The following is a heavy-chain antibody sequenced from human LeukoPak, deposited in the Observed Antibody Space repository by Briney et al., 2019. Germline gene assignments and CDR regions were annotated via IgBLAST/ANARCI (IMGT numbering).Heavy chain of an antibody. Sequence: SETLSLTCAVYGGSFSGYYWSWIRQPPGKGLEWIGEINHSGSTNYNPSLKSRVTISVDTSKNQFSLKLSSVTAADTAVYYCVRRSTGIAAAGRRYFDLWGRGTLVTVSS. CDR1: GGSFSGYY. CDR2: INHSGST. D-gene: IGHD6-13*01. J-gene: IGHJ2*01. V-gene: IGHV4-34*01. CDR3: VRRSTGIAAAGRRYFDL.